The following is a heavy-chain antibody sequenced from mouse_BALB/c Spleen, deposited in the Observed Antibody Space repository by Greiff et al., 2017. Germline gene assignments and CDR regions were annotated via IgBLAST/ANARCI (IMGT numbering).Heavy chain of an antibody. CDR3: ARSGYDYDSFDN. Sequence: EVKVVESGAELVKPGASVKLSCTASGFNIKDTYMHWVKQRPEQGLEWIGRIDPANGNTKYDPKFQGKATITADTSSNTAYLQLSSLTSEDTAVYYCARSGYDYDSFDNWGQGTTLTVSS. J-gene: IGHJ2*01. CDR1: GFNIKDTY. V-gene: IGHV14-3*02. CDR2: IDPANGNT. D-gene: IGHD2-4*01.